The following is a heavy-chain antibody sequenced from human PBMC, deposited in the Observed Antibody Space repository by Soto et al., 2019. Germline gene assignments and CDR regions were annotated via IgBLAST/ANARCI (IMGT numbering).Heavy chain of an antibody. D-gene: IGHD3-22*01. V-gene: IGHV3-23*01. CDR3: ARDYYDSSGYYHRFDY. CDR2: ITGSGGTI. Sequence: DVHLLESGGGLVQPGGSLRLSCAASGFSFSRYAMIWVRQAPGKGQEWVSGITGSGGTIEYAASVKGRFTISRDNSKNTVDLQMNSLRAEDTAMYYCARDYYDSSGYYHRFDYWGQGTLVTVSS. J-gene: IGHJ4*02. CDR1: GFSFSRYA.